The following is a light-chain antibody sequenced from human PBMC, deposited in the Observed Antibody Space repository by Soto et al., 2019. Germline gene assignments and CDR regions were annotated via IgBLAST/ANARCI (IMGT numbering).Light chain of an antibody. V-gene: IGLV2-14*01. J-gene: IGLJ1*01. Sequence: QSALTQPASVSGSPGQSITISCTGTSSDVGGYNYVSWYQQHPGKAPKLMIYDVSNRPSRVSNRFSGSKSGNTASLTISGLQAEDEADYYCSSYTSSSTLHYVFGTGTKVTVL. CDR1: SSDVGGYNY. CDR3: SSYTSSSTLHYV. CDR2: DVS.